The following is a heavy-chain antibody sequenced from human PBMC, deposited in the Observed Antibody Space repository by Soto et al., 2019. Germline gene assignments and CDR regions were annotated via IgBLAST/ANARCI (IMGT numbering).Heavy chain of an antibody. D-gene: IGHD3-16*01. V-gene: IGHV3-30*03. J-gene: IGHJ4*02. Sequence: GGSLRLSCAASGFTVSSNYMSWVRQAPGKGLEWVAVISYDGRNKYYADSVKGRFTISRDNSKNTLYLQMNSLRAEDTAVYYCARVWGWPPIVIDYWGQGTLVTVSS. CDR2: ISYDGRNK. CDR3: ARVWGWPPIVIDY. CDR1: GFTVSSNY.